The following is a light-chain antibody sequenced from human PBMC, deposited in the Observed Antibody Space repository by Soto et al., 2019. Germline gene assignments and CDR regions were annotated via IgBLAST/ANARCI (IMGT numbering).Light chain of an antibody. CDR2: GAS. J-gene: IGKJ1*01. Sequence: EIVMTQSPATLSVSPGASATLSCRTSQSVSSSLAWFQQKPGQDPRLLIYGASTRATGIPARFSGSGSGTEFTLTISSLQSEDFAVYYCQQYDNWPPWTVGQGTKVDIK. CDR3: QQYDNWPPWT. V-gene: IGKV3-15*01. CDR1: QSVSSS.